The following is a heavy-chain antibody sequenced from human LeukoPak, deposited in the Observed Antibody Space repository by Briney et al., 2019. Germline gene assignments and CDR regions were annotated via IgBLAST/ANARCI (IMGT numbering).Heavy chain of an antibody. CDR1: GFTFDDYG. Sequence: GGSLRLSCAASGFTFDDYGMSWVRQAPGKGLEWVSGINWNGGSTGYADSVKGRFTISRDNAKNSLYLQMNSLRAEDTALYYCARSPTQTVPIYHFDYWGQGTLVTVSS. CDR3: ARSPTQTVPIYHFDY. CDR2: INWNGGST. J-gene: IGHJ4*02. V-gene: IGHV3-20*04. D-gene: IGHD2-2*01.